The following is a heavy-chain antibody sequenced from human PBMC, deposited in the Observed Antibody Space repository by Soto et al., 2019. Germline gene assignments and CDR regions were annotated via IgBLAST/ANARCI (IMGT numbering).Heavy chain of an antibody. V-gene: IGHV1-18*04. Sequence: QVQLVESGAEVKKPGASVKVSCKASGYTFTDYGISWVRQAPGQGLEWMGWISGYNGNTKYAQKFQSRVTMTTDTTTNTAYMELRSLRSDDTAVYYCARDREYYYDSSGNYYYHYGLDVWGQGTTVTVS. CDR2: ISGYNGNT. CDR3: ARDREYYYDSSGNYYYHYGLDV. D-gene: IGHD3-22*01. J-gene: IGHJ6*02. CDR1: GYTFTDYG.